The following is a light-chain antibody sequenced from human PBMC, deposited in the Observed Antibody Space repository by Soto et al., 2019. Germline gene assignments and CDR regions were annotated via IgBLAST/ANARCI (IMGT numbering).Light chain of an antibody. CDR3: SSYTSSSLYV. CDR1: RSDVGGSNY. CDR2: DVS. Sequence: QTALAQPASLSGSPGQSITISCTGTRSDVGGSNYVSWYQQLPGKAPNLMIYDVSDRPSGVSNRFSGSKSGNTASLTLSGLQAEDEADYYCSSYTSSSLYVFGTGTKVTVL. V-gene: IGLV2-14*01. J-gene: IGLJ1*01.